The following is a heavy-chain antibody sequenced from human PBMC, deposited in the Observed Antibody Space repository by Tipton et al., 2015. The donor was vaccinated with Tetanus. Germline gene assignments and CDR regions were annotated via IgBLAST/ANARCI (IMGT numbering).Heavy chain of an antibody. CDR3: ARSAFYDILTEFDY. D-gene: IGHD3-9*01. J-gene: IGHJ4*02. CDR1: GGSISSGDYY. V-gene: IGHV4-30-4*01. Sequence: LRLSCTVSGGSISSGDYYWSWIRQPPGKGLEWIGYIYYSGSTYYNPSLKSRVTISVDTSKNQFSLKLSSVTAADTAVYYCARSAFYDILTEFDYWGQGTLVTVSS. CDR2: IYYSGST.